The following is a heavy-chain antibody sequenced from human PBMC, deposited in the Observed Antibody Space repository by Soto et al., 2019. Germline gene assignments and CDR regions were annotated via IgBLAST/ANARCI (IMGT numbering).Heavy chain of an antibody. CDR3: ATPGGFGMDV. J-gene: IGHJ6*02. CDR1: GYNFATHW. Sequence: PGESLKSSCQGSGYNFATHWIGWVRHKAGKGLEWMGIIFPGDAETRYSPSFQGHITISADKSISIAYLRWSSLKASDTGMYYCATPGGFGMDVWGQGTTVTVS. D-gene: IGHD5-12*01. CDR2: IFPGDAET. V-gene: IGHV5-51*01.